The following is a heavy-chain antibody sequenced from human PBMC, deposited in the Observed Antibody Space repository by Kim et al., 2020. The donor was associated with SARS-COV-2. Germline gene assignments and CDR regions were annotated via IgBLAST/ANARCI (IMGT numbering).Heavy chain of an antibody. CDR3: ARMMGPDYYYGMDV. V-gene: IGHV3-21*01. Sequence: ADSVKGRFTISRDNAKNSLYLQMNSLRAEDAAVYYCARMMGPDYYYGMDVWGQGTTVTVSS. D-gene: IGHD3-16*01. J-gene: IGHJ6*02.